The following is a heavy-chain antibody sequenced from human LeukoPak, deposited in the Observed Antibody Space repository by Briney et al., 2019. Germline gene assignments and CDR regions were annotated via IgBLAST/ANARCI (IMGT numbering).Heavy chain of an antibody. CDR2: IRSKTDGGSI. CDR3: TTGRVL. V-gene: IGHV3-15*01. Sequence: GGSLRLSCAASGFTFSKAWMSWVRQAPGKGLEWVGCIRSKTDGGSIEYGAPVKGRFNISRDDSKNTLDLQMNTPTTEDTAVYYCTTGRVLWGQGTLVIVSS. CDR1: GFTFSKAW. J-gene: IGHJ4*02.